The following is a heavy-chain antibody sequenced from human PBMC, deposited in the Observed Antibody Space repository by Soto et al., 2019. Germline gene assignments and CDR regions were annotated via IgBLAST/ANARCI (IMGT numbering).Heavy chain of an antibody. Sequence: QLQLHMSGSGLVKPSQTLSLTCTVSGASIPNGAYSWSWIRQTPGKGLEWIGYINHLGTTFSNPSFESRLTLSIDRTKNQFSLNLKSMSAADRAVYFCARGGGFDSFDYWGQGILVTVSS. CDR3: ARGGGFDSFDY. CDR1: GASIPNGAYS. CDR2: INHLGTT. V-gene: IGHV4-30-2*01. D-gene: IGHD3-10*01. J-gene: IGHJ4*02.